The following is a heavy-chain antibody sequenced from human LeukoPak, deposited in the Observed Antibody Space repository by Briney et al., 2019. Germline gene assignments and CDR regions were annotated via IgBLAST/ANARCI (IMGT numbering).Heavy chain of an antibody. Sequence: SVKVSCKASGGTFSSYAISWVRQAPGQGLEWMGGIIPIFGTANYAQKFQGRVTITADKSTSTAYMELSSLRSEDTAVYYCARGGSCSSTSCYPYFDYWGQGTLVTVSS. CDR2: IIPIFGTA. J-gene: IGHJ4*02. CDR1: GGTFSSYA. D-gene: IGHD2-2*01. V-gene: IGHV1-69*06. CDR3: ARGGSCSSTSCYPYFDY.